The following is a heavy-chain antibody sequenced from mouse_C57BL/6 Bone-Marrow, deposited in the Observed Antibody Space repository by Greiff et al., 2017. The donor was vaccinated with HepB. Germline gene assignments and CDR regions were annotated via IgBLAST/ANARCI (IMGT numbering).Heavy chain of an antibody. CDR1: GFTFSSYA. Sequence: EVMLVESGGGLVKPGGSLKLSCAASGFTFSSYAMSWVRQTPEKRLEWVATISDGGSYTYYPDNVKGRFTISRDNAKNNLYLQMSHLKSEDTAMYYCAREEGYYGYGGGYWGQGTTLTVSS. D-gene: IGHD2-2*01. CDR3: AREEGYYGYGGGY. J-gene: IGHJ2*01. V-gene: IGHV5-4*01. CDR2: ISDGGSYT.